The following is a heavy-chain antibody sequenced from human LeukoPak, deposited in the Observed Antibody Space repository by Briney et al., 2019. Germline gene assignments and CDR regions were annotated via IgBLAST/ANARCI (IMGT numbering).Heavy chain of an antibody. Sequence: PSETLSLTCTVSGGSISSSTYYWGWIRQPPGKGLEWIGSMDYSGSTYYNPSLRSRVTISVDTSKNQFSLKLSSVTAADTAVYYCARGEHGGNSVGLDYWGQGTLVTVSS. CDR1: GGSISSSTYY. D-gene: IGHD4-23*01. CDR2: MDYSGST. V-gene: IGHV4-39*01. CDR3: ARGEHGGNSVGLDY. J-gene: IGHJ4*02.